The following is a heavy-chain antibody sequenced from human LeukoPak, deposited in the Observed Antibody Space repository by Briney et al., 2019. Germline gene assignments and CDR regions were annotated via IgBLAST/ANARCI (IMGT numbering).Heavy chain of an antibody. CDR3: AIEKGYCSSTSCSYFDY. D-gene: IGHD2-2*01. CDR1: GFTFSSYS. V-gene: IGHV3-48*01. J-gene: IGHJ4*02. Sequence: GGSLRLSCAASGFTFSSYSMNWVRQAPGKGLEWVSYISSSSSTIYYADSVKGRFTVSRDNAKNSLYLQMNSLRAEDTAVYYCAIEKGYCSSTSCSYFDYWGQGTLVTVSS. CDR2: ISSSSSTI.